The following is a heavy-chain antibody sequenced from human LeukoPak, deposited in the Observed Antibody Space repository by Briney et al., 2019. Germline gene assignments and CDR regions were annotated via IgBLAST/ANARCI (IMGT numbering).Heavy chain of an antibody. Sequence: GGSLRLSCAASGFTFSSYEMNWVRQAPGKGLEWVSYISGSGSTIYYADSVKGRFTISRDNAKNSLYLQMNSLRAEDTAVYYCARGALEWLLSYYFDYWGQGTLVTVSS. D-gene: IGHD3-3*01. J-gene: IGHJ4*02. CDR3: ARGALEWLLSYYFDY. CDR1: GFTFSSYE. CDR2: ISGSGSTI. V-gene: IGHV3-48*03.